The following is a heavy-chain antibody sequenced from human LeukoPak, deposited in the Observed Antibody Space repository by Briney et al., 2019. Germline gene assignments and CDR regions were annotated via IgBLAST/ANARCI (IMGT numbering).Heavy chain of an antibody. CDR1: GGTFSSYA. V-gene: IGHV1-2*06. CDR3: AREGVQNDAFDI. Sequence: VASVKVSCKASGGTFSSYAISWVRQAPGQGLEWMGRINPNSGGTNYAQKFQGRVTMTRDTSISTAYMELSRLRSDDTAVYYCAREGVQNDAFDIWGQGTMVTVSS. CDR2: INPNSGGT. J-gene: IGHJ3*02. D-gene: IGHD1-1*01.